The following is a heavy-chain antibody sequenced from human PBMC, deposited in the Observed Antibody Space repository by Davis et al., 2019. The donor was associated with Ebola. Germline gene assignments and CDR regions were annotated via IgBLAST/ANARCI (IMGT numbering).Heavy chain of an antibody. CDR1: GYTFTSYA. Sequence: ASVKVSCKASGYTFTSYAMNWVRQAPGQGLEWMGWINPHNGNTNYAQNVQGRVIMTSDTATTTAYLEMGSLRSGDTAVYYCARAQFPTTSDHWGQGTLVTVSS. J-gene: IGHJ4*02. CDR3: ARAQFPTTSDH. D-gene: IGHD1-1*01. CDR2: INPHNGNT. V-gene: IGHV1-18*01.